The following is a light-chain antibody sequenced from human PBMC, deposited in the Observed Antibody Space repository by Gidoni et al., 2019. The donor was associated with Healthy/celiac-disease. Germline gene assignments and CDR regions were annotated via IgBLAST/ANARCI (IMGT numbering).Light chain of an antibody. J-gene: IGLJ2*01. CDR2: EVS. V-gene: IGLV2-8*01. CDR1: SSDVGGYNY. Sequence: QSALTHPPSASRSPGPSVTISCTGTSSDVGGYNYVSWYQQHPGKAPNLMIYEVSKRPSGVPDRCSGSKSGNTASLTVSGLQAEDEADYYCSSYAGSNNYVVFGGGTKLTVL. CDR3: SSYAGSNNYVV.